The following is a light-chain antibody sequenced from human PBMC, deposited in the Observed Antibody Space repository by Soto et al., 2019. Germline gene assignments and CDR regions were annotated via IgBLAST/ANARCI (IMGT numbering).Light chain of an antibody. V-gene: IGKV1-17*01. CDR2: AAS. J-gene: IGKJ1*01. Sequence: DIQVTQSPSSLSASVGDRVTITCRASQGIRNDLGWYQQKPGKAPKLLIFAASTLVRGVPSRFSGRGSGTEFTLTISSLQADDYATFYCQQYHTDWTFGQGTKVDI. CDR1: QGIRND. CDR3: QQYHTDWT.